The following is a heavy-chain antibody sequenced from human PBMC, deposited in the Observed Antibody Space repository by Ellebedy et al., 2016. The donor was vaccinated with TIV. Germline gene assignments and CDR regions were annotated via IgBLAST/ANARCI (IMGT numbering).Heavy chain of an antibody. CDR2: ISWNSGSI. CDR3: AKDCEYDILTGYVDY. CDR1: GFTFDDYA. Sequence: SLKISXAASGFTFDDYAMHWVRQAPGKGLEWVSGISWNSGSIGYADSVKGRFTISRDNAKNSLYLQMNSLRAEDTALYYCAKDCEYDILTGYVDYWGQGTLVTVSS. J-gene: IGHJ4*02. D-gene: IGHD3-9*01. V-gene: IGHV3-9*01.